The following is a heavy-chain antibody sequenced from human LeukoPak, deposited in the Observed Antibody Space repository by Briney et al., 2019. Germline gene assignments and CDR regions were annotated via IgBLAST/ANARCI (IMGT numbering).Heavy chain of an antibody. D-gene: IGHD6-19*01. V-gene: IGHV3-23*01. Sequence: GASLRLSCAATGFPFSAYAMSWVRQAPGKGLEWVSAISGRISGSGGSTYYADSVKGRFTISRVNSKNTLFLQLNSLRAEDTAVYYCAKEGIAVASFDYWGQGTLVTVSS. J-gene: IGHJ4*02. CDR3: AKEGIAVASFDY. CDR1: GFPFSAYA. CDR2: ISGRISGSGGST.